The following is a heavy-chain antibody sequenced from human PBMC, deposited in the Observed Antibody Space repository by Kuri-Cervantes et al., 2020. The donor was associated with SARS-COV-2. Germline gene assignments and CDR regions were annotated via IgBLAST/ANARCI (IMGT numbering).Heavy chain of an antibody. CDR2: IYYSGST. Sequence: SETLSLTCTVSGGSISSYYWSWIRQPPGKGLEWIGYIYYSGSTNYNPSLKSRVTISVDTSKNQFFLRLTSVTAADTAVYYCARDVGTTSRFDYWGQGALVTVSS. V-gene: IGHV4-59*01. D-gene: IGHD1-26*01. CDR1: GGSISSYY. CDR3: ARDVGTTSRFDY. J-gene: IGHJ4*02.